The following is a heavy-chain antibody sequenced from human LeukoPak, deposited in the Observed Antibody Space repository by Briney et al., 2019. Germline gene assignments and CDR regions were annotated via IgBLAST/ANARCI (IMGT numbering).Heavy chain of an antibody. V-gene: IGHV4-4*07. CDR2: IYTSGST. Sequence: SETLSLTCTVSGGSISSYYWGWIRQPAGKGLEWIGRIYTSGSTNYNASLKSRVSMSVDTSKNQFSLKLSSVTAADAAVFYCARENSGSYREFDYWGQGTLVTVSS. J-gene: IGHJ4*02. D-gene: IGHD1-26*01. CDR1: GGSISSYY. CDR3: ARENSGSYREFDY.